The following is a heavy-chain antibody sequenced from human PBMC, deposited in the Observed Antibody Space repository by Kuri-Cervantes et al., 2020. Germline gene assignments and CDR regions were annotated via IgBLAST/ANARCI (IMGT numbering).Heavy chain of an antibody. Sequence: SETLSLTCTVSGGSITSGDYFWIWIRQPPGKGLEWMGYIFYPGTTSHNPSLKSRLNMSIDTSRNQFSLRLSSVTAADTAVYFCARVLVASTTPYYVMDVWGQGTTVTVSS. CDR1: GGSITSGDYF. CDR2: IFYPGTT. D-gene: IGHD1-26*01. CDR3: ARVLVASTTPYYVMDV. V-gene: IGHV4-30-4*01. J-gene: IGHJ6*02.